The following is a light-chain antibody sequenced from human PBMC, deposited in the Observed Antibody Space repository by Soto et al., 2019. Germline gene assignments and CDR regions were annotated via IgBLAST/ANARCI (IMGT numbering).Light chain of an antibody. V-gene: IGKV1-5*03. Sequence: DVQMTQSPSTLSASVGDTVTITCRASQSISYFVAWFQQKPGKAPKRLIYKASSLESGVPSRFSGRGSGTEFTLTISSLQPEDSGTYYCQQHNSYSYTFGQGTKLEIK. CDR1: QSISYF. J-gene: IGKJ2*01. CDR3: QQHNSYSYT. CDR2: KAS.